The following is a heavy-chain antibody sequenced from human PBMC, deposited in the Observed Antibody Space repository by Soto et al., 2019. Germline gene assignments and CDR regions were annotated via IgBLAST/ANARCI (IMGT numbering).Heavy chain of an antibody. CDR2: ISSSSSYI. J-gene: IGHJ6*03. Sequence: PGGSLRLSCAASGFTFSSYSMNWVRQAPGKGLEWVSSISSSSSYIYYADKVKGRYTISRDNAKNSLYLQMNSLRAEDTAVFYCARDLIVVVPAAKKGYYYYYMDVWGKGTTVTVSS. CDR3: ARDLIVVVPAAKKGYYYYYMDV. CDR1: GFTFSSYS. D-gene: IGHD2-2*01. V-gene: IGHV3-21*01.